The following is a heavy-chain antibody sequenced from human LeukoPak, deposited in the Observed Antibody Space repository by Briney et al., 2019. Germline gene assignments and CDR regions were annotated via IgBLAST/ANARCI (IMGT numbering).Heavy chain of an antibody. CDR2: INAGNGNT. V-gene: IGHV1-3*01. D-gene: IGHD1-26*01. Sequence: GASVKVSCKASGYTFTSYAMHWVRQAPGQRLEWMGWINAGNGNTKYSQEFQGRVTMTTDTSTSTAYMELRSLRSDDTAVYYCARPYSGQGDAFDIWGQGTMVTVSS. CDR3: ARPYSGQGDAFDI. J-gene: IGHJ3*02. CDR1: GYTFTSYA.